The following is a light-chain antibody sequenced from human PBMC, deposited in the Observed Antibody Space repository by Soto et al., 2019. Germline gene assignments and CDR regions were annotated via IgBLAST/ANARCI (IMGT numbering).Light chain of an antibody. V-gene: IGKV1-33*01. CDR2: DAS. CDR3: QQYESLPLT. J-gene: IGKJ5*01. Sequence: DIQMTQSPSSLCASVGDRVTITCQASQDINKNLIWYQQKPGKAPKLLIYDASDLETGVPSRFSGSGSGTGFTFTISSLQPEDFATYYCQQYESLPLTFGQGTRREIK. CDR1: QDINKN.